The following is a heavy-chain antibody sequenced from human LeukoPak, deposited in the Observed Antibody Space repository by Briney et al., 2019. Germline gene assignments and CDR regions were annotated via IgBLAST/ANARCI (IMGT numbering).Heavy chain of an antibody. CDR1: GFTFSSYA. V-gene: IGHV3-30-3*01. Sequence: PGGSLRLSCAASGFTFSSYAMSWVRQAPGKGLEWVAVISYDGSNKYYADSVKGRFTISRDNSKNTLYLQMNSLRAEDTAVYYCARVPAYSFTEHYCSGGSCYSHNYWGQGTLVTVSS. J-gene: IGHJ4*02. D-gene: IGHD2-15*01. CDR2: ISYDGSNK. CDR3: ARVPAYSFTEHYCSGGSCYSHNY.